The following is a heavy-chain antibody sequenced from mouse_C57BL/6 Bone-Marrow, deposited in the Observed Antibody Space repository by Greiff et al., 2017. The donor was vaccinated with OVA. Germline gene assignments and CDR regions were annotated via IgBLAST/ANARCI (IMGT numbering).Heavy chain of an antibody. CDR1: GSTFTDYE. D-gene: IGHD2-5*01. J-gene: IGHJ4*01. CDR3: TRGYSNYYAMDY. Sequence: VQLQQSGAELVRPGASVTLSCKASGSTFTDYEMHWVKQTPVHGLEWIGAIDPEPGGTAYNQKFQGKAILTADKSSSTAYMELRSLTSEDSAVYYCTRGYSNYYAMDYWGQGTSVTVSS. V-gene: IGHV1-15*01. CDR2: IDPEPGGT.